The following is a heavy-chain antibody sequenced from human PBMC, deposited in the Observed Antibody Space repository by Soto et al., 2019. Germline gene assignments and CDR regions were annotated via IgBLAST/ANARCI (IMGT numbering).Heavy chain of an antibody. CDR3: ARSIVVVTAADY. CDR1: GYTFTSYA. V-gene: IGHV1-3*01. J-gene: IGHJ4*02. Sequence: ASVKVSCKASGYTFTSYAMHWVRQAPGQRLEWMGWINAGNGNTKYSQKFQGRVTITRDTSASTAYMELSSLRSEDTAVYYRARSIVVVTAADYWGQGTLVTVSS. D-gene: IGHD2-21*02. CDR2: INAGNGNT.